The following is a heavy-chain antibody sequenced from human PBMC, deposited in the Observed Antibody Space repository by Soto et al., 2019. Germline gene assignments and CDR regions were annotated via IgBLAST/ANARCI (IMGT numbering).Heavy chain of an antibody. CDR2: IYTSGST. V-gene: IGHV4-4*07. CDR3: ARVSSSRGPLDY. Sequence: PSETLSLTCTVCGGCIGSYCWSWIRQPAGKGLEWVGRIYTSGSTNYNPSLKSRVTMSVDTSKNQFSLKLSSVTAADTAVYYCARVSSSRGPLDYWGQGTLVTVSS. CDR1: GGCIGSYC. D-gene: IGHD2-2*01. J-gene: IGHJ4*02.